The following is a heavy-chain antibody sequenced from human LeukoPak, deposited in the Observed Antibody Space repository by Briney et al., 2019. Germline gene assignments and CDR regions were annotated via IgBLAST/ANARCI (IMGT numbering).Heavy chain of an antibody. CDR1: GFTFSDYY. CDR2: ISSGGSTI. D-gene: IGHD2-21*01. Sequence: PGGSLGLSCAASGFTFSDYYMSWIRQVLGKGLEWVSYISSGGSTIYYADSVKGRFTISRDNAKNSLYLQMNSLRAEDTAVYYCARHLVVATYDYWGQGTLVTVSS. J-gene: IGHJ4*02. CDR3: ARHLVVATYDY. V-gene: IGHV3-11*01.